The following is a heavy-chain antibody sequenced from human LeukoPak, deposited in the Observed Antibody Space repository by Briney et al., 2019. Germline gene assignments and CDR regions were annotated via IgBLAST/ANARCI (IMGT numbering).Heavy chain of an antibody. V-gene: IGHV4-39*07. D-gene: IGHD3-16*01. J-gene: IGHJ3*02. Sequence: SETLSLTCTVSGGSISSSSYYWGWIHQPPGKGLEWIGSIYYSGSTYYNPSLKSRVTISVDTSKNQFSLKLSSVTAADTAVYYCARVLWTEIGLGYAFDIWGQGTMVTVSS. CDR2: IYYSGST. CDR3: ARVLWTEIGLGYAFDI. CDR1: GGSISSSSYY.